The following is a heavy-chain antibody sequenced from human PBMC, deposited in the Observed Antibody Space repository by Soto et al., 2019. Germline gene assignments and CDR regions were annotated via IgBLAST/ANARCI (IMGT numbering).Heavy chain of an antibody. CDR3: ARDPLLKGDQSGY. CDR2: IYSGGST. Sequence: GGSLRLSCAASGFTVSSNYMSWVRQAPGKGLEWVSVIYSGGSTYYADSVKGRFTISRDNSKNTLYLQMNSLRAEDTAVYYCARDPLLKGDQSGYWGQGTLVTVSS. D-gene: IGHD3-10*01. V-gene: IGHV3-66*01. CDR1: GFTVSSNY. J-gene: IGHJ4*02.